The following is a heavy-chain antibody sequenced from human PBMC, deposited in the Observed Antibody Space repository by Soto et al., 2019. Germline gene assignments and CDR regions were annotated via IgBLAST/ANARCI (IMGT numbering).Heavy chain of an antibody. D-gene: IGHD3-22*01. CDR2: ISGSGGST. J-gene: IGHJ4*02. Sequence: EVQLLESGGGLVQPGGSLRLSCAASGFTFSSYAMSWVRQAPGKGLEWVSAISGSGGSTYYADSVKGRFTISRDNSKNTLYLQMNSLRAEDTAVYYCAGRGAYYYDSSGYYYLRDYWVQGTLVTVSS. CDR3: AGRGAYYYDSSGYYYLRDY. CDR1: GFTFSSYA. V-gene: IGHV3-23*01.